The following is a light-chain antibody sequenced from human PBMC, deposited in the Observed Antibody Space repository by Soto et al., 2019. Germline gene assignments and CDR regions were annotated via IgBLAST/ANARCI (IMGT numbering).Light chain of an antibody. V-gene: IGKV1D-12*01. CDR1: LGISSW. CDR3: QQTNTFSLT. Sequence: DSQMTQSPSSVSAAVGDRVTITCRASLGISSWLAWYQLKPGKAPKLLVYAASSLQSGVPSRFSGSGSGIDFSLTISSLQSEDFAAYYCQQTNTFSLTFGGGTKVEIK. J-gene: IGKJ4*01. CDR2: AAS.